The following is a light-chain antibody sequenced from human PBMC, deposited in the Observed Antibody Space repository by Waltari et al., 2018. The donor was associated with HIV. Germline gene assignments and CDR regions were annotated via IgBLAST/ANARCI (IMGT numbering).Light chain of an antibody. CDR1: YRDIGRYNY. Sequence: QSPLTQTRSVSGSPGQSVTISCTGTYRDIGRYNYVSWYQQHPGKAPKLMIFDVSRRSSGVPDRFSASKAGNAASLIISGLQSEDEADYYCCSSAGNYPLVFGGGTKLTVL. J-gene: IGLJ2*01. CDR3: CSSAGNYPLV. V-gene: IGLV2-11*01. CDR2: DVS.